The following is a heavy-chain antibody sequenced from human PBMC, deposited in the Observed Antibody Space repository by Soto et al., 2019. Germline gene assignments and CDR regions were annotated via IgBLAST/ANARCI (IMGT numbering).Heavy chain of an antibody. J-gene: IGHJ4*02. Sequence: ASVKVSCKASGYTFRDYYMHWLRQATGQGLEWMGWIFPKHGDIYYAQKFQGRVTMTRDTSITTVYMELSSLRSDDTAVYYCAIENYYYDNWGQGTLVTVSS. CDR1: GYTFRDYY. CDR3: AIENYYYDN. CDR2: IFPKHGDI. D-gene: IGHD3-16*01. V-gene: IGHV1-2*02.